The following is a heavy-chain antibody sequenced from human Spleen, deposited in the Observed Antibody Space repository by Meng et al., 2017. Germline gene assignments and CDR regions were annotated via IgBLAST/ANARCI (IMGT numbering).Heavy chain of an antibody. Sequence: QGQRVKSGAEVKKPGSSVKVSCKASGGTFSSYAISWVRQAPGQGLEWMGRINPNSGGTNYAQKFQGRVTMTRDTSISTAYMELSRLRSDDTAVYYCARDQTGATLFDYWGQGTLVTVSS. D-gene: IGHD1-1*01. CDR3: ARDQTGATLFDY. CDR1: GGTFSSYA. CDR2: INPNSGGT. V-gene: IGHV1-2*06. J-gene: IGHJ4*02.